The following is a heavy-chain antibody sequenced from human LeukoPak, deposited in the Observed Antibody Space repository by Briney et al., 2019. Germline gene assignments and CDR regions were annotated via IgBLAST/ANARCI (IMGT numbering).Heavy chain of an antibody. V-gene: IGHV1-69*13. D-gene: IGHD1-7*01. CDR3: ASDRGYNWNYGRPNYYYYYMDV. CDR2: IIPIFGTA. J-gene: IGHJ6*03. Sequence: SVKVSCKASGGTFSSYAISWVRQAPGQGLEWMGGIIPIFGTANYAQKFQGRVTITADESTSTAYMELSSLRSEDTAVYYCASDRGYNWNYGRPNYYYYYMDVWGKGTTVTVSS. CDR1: GGTFSSYA.